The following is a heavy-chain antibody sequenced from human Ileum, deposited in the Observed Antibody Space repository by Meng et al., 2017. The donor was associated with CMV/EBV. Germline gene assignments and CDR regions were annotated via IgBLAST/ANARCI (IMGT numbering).Heavy chain of an antibody. Sequence: GGSLRLSCATSGFTFSQGWMSWVRQAQGKGLGWVPLIKRKDEGSTADYPAPVKGRFSISRDDSKNMVFRQMYSLNSDDTALYYCTTDLAGVAGIYWGQGTPVTVSS. CDR3: TTDLAGVAGIY. J-gene: IGHJ4*02. V-gene: IGHV3-15*01. CDR2: IKRKDEGSTA. D-gene: IGHD2-15*01. CDR1: GFTFSQGW.